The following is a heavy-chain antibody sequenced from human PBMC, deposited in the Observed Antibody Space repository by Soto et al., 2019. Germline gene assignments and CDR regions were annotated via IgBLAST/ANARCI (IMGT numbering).Heavy chain of an antibody. CDR2: IRVSNGKT. CDR1: GFTFDNSD. D-gene: IGHD3-16*01. CDR3: ARARGGYSDH. J-gene: IGHJ4*02. V-gene: IGHV1-18*04. Sequence: GASVKVSCKASGFTFDNSDFSWVRRAPGQGLEWMGWIRVSNGKTNDAQKFQDRVTLTTDTSTNTVYMELRNLRSDDTAFYYCARARGGYSDHWGQGTLVTVSS.